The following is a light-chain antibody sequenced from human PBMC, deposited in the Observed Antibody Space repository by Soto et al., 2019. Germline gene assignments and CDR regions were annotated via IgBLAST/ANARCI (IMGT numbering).Light chain of an antibody. V-gene: IGKV3-20*01. CDR3: QHYGTSAL. CDR1: QSVSDSY. Sequence: EIVLTQSPDTLSLSPGERATLSCRASQSVSDSYLAWYQQKPGQAPRLLIYASSRATGIPDRFSGSGSGTDFTLTISRLEPEDFAVYYCQHYGTSALFGPGTKVDIK. CDR2: AS. J-gene: IGKJ3*01.